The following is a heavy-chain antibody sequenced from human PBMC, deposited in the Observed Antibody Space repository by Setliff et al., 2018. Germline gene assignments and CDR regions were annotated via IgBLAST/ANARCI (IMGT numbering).Heavy chain of an antibody. CDR1: GASINNHF. D-gene: IGHD5-12*01. V-gene: IGHV4-59*08. Sequence: SETLSLTCTVSGASINNHFWSWIRQPPGKGLEWIGHLSHSGSSNYNPSLKSRVTISIDTSKNQFSLKMSSVTAADTAMYYCAGTPALGTSWLSPFDYWGQGTLVTVSS. CDR2: LSHSGSS. CDR3: AGTPALGTSWLSPFDY. J-gene: IGHJ4*02.